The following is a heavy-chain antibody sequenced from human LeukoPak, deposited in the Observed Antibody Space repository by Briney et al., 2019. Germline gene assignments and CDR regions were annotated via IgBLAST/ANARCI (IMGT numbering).Heavy chain of an antibody. Sequence: ASVKVSCKASGDTFTAYFMYWVRQAPGQRLEWIGWINPNSGVTNSAQKFQGRVTMTRDTSIRTVYMEVTTMRSDDTAVYYCARGMPVGGTKIGFDYWGQGNLVTVSS. CDR1: GDTFTAYF. CDR3: ARGMPVGGTKIGFDY. D-gene: IGHD6-19*01. CDR2: INPNSGVT. J-gene: IGHJ4*02. V-gene: IGHV1-2*02.